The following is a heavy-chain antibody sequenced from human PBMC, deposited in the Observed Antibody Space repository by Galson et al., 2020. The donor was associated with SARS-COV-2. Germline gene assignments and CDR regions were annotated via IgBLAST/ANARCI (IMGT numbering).Heavy chain of an antibody. J-gene: IGHJ2*01. CDR1: GLTFSKYS. CDR3: ARAVGTAPVSYWCCDL. V-gene: IGHV3-21*01. D-gene: IGHD6-13*01. Sequence: GGSLRLSCAASGLTFSKYSMNWVRQAPGKGPEWLSSMSYSGSQIFYAASVRGRFTISRDNARNSLYLQMNSLRAEDTAVYYCARAVGTAPVSYWCCDLWGHGTLVTVSS. CDR2: MSYSGSQI.